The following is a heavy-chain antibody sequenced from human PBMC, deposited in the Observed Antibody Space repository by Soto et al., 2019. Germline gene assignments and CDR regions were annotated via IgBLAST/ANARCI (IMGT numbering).Heavy chain of an antibody. J-gene: IGHJ5*01. CDR2: IYYSGST. V-gene: IGHV4-61*01. CDR3: ARDGGSSSWSPNWFDS. D-gene: IGHD6-13*01. CDR1: GGSVSSCSYY. Sequence: PSETLSLTCTVCGGSVSSCSYYWSWIRQPPGKGLEWIGYIYYSGSTNYNPSLKSRVTISVDTSKNQFSLKLSSVTAADTAVYYCARDGGSSSWSPNWFDSWGQEALLTVSS.